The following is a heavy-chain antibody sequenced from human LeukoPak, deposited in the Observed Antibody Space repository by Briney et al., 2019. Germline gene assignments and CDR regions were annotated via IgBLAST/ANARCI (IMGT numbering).Heavy chain of an antibody. Sequence: GGSLRLSCAASGFTFSSYSMNWVRQAPGKGLEWVSAISANGGSTFYADSVKGRFTVSRDSSKDTLYLQMNSLRAEDTAVYYCARDTRTLRRNPNDAFDIWGQGTMVTVSS. CDR3: ARDTRTLRRNPNDAFDI. CDR2: ISANGGST. V-gene: IGHV3-23*01. J-gene: IGHJ3*02. D-gene: IGHD1-14*01. CDR1: GFTFSSYS.